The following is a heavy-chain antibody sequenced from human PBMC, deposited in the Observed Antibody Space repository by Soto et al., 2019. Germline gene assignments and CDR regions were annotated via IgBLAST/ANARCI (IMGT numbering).Heavy chain of an antibody. V-gene: IGHV3-30*18. CDR3: AKDTTARLPDY. J-gene: IGHJ4*02. CDR2: ISYDGSNK. D-gene: IGHD1-26*01. CDR1: GFTFISYG. Sequence: WGSLRLSCAASGFTFISYGIHCFRQAPGKGLEWVAVISYDGSNKYYADSVKGRFTISRDNSKNTLYLQMNSLRAEDTAVYYCAKDTTARLPDYWGQGTLVTVS.